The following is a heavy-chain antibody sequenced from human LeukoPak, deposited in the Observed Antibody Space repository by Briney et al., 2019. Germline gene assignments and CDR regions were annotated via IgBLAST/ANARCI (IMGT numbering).Heavy chain of an antibody. J-gene: IGHJ4*02. Sequence: GGSLRLSCAASGFAIRDTYMNWIRQAPGKGLEWVSYISRSGNVIYYTDSVKGRFTISRDNAKNSLYLQMNSLRTEDTAIYYCARLDYGAFDFWGQGTPVTVSS. CDR3: ARLDYGAFDF. CDR1: GFAIRDTY. D-gene: IGHD4-17*01. V-gene: IGHV3-11*01. CDR2: ISRSGNVI.